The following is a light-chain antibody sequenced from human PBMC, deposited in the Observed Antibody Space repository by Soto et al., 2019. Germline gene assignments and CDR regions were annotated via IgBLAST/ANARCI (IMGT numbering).Light chain of an antibody. Sequence: QSALTQPASVSGSPGQSITISCTGTSSDVGSYNFVSWYQQHPGKAPKLMIYEGNKRPSGVSNRFSGSKSANTASLTISGLQTEDEADYYCCSYAGTNTFVFGTGTKLTVL. CDR2: EGN. J-gene: IGLJ1*01. CDR3: CSYAGTNTFV. V-gene: IGLV2-23*01. CDR1: SSDVGSYNF.